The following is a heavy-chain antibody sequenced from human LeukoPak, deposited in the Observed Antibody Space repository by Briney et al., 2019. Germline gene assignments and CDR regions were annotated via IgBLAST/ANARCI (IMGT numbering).Heavy chain of an antibody. CDR1: GASISNYY. V-gene: IGHV4-59*01. CDR2: IYYSGST. CDR3: AREYHYYDTRGYYYFDY. J-gene: IGHJ4*02. D-gene: IGHD3-22*01. Sequence: SETLSLTCTVSGASISNYYWSWIRQPPGKGLEWIGYIYYSGSTNYNPSLKSRVTMSLDTSRNQFSLKLSSVTAADTAVYYCAREYHYYDTRGYYYFDYWGQGTLVTVSS.